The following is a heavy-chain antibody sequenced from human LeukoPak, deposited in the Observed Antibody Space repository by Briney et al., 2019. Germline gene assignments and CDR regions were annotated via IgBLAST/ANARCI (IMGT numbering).Heavy chain of an antibody. CDR3: ARGGLLFCSGGTCHDTIDV. Sequence: SETLSLTCTVSGASMSSGSYYWSWIRQSAGKGLEWIGRIYNSGSTNYNPSLKSRVTISGDTSKNHFSLRLSAVTAADTAVYFCARGGLLFCSGGTCHDTIDVWGQGAMVIVSS. CDR1: GASMSSGSYY. V-gene: IGHV4-61*02. CDR2: IYNSGST. D-gene: IGHD2-15*01. J-gene: IGHJ3*01.